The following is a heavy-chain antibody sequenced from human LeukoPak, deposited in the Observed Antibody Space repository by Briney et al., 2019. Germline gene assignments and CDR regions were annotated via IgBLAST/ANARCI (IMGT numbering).Heavy chain of an antibody. V-gene: IGHV3-23*01. CDR2: ISGSGGST. D-gene: IGHD3-10*01. CDR1: GFTFSSYG. Sequence: GGSLRLSCAASGFTFSSYGMHWVRQAPGKGLEWVSAISGSGGSTYYADSVKGRFTISRDNSKNTLYLQMNSLRAEDTAVYYCAKSTFMVRGVIRYFDYWAREPWSPSPQ. J-gene: IGHJ4*02. CDR3: AKSTFMVRGVIRYFDY.